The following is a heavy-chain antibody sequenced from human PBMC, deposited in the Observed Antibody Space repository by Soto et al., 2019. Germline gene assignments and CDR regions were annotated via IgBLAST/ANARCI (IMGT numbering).Heavy chain of an antibody. J-gene: IGHJ6*02. CDR3: SRVGCSNSKCYTRGMDV. CDR1: GGSISGYY. V-gene: IGHV4-4*07. CDR2: IYSDGTT. Sequence: SETLSLTRIASGGSISGYYWSWVRQPAGKGLEWVGRIYSDGTTNYSPSLKSRVTMSLDTSKDQFSLHLNSVTAADTAVYYCSRVGCSNSKCYTRGMDVWGQGTTVT. D-gene: IGHD2-2*01.